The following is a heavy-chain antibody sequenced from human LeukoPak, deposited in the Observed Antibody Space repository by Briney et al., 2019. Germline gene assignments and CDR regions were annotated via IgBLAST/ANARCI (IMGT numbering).Heavy chain of an antibody. J-gene: IGHJ4*02. Sequence: ASVKVSCKASGYTFTSYGISWVRQAPGQGLEWMGWINPNSGGTNYAQKFQGRVTMTRDTSISTAYMELSRLRSDDTAVYYCARRGLHYFDYWGQGTLVTVSS. V-gene: IGHV1-2*02. CDR1: GYTFTSYG. CDR3: ARRGLHYFDY. CDR2: INPNSGGT.